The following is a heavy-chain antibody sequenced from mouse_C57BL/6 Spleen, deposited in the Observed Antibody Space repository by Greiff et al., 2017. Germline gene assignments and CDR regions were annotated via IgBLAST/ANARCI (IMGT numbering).Heavy chain of an antibody. J-gene: IGHJ3*01. CDR1: GYTFTDYN. D-gene: IGHD1-1*01. CDR2: INPNNGGT. Sequence: VQLQQSGPELVKPGASVKMSCKASGYTFTDYNMHWVKQSHGQSLEWIGYINPNNGGTSYNQKFKGKATLTVNTSSSTAYMELSSLTSEDSAGYYCARPDYYGSSLAWFAYWGQGTLVTVSA. V-gene: IGHV1-22*01. CDR3: ARPDYYGSSLAWFAY.